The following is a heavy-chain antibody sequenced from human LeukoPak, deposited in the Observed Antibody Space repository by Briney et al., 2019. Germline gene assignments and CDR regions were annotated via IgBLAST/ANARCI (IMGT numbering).Heavy chain of an antibody. CDR3: ASFYYGSGDTGLDAFDI. J-gene: IGHJ3*02. CDR1: DDSITMYY. D-gene: IGHD3-10*01. CDR2: VDHTGST. V-gene: IGHV4-59*12. Sequence: SETLSLTCSVSDDSITMYYWTWIRQPPGKGLEWIGYVDHTGSTNFNPSLNGRVSISRDTSKNQFSLKLSSVTAADTAVYYCASFYYGSGDTGLDAFDIWGQGTMVTVSS.